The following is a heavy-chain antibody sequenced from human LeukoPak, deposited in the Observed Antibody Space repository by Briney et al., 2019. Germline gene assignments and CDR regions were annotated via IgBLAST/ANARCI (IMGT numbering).Heavy chain of an antibody. D-gene: IGHD1/OR15-1a*01. CDR2: INHSGST. CDR1: GGSFSGYY. CDR3: ARGRSDWNNVSYYYYGMDV. V-gene: IGHV4-34*01. J-gene: IGHJ6*02. Sequence: ASETLSLTCAVYGGSFSGYYWSWIRQPPGKGLEWIGEINHSGSTNYNPSLKSPVTISVDTSKNQFSLKLTPVTAADTAVYYCARGRSDWNNVSYYYYGMDVWGQGTTVTVSS.